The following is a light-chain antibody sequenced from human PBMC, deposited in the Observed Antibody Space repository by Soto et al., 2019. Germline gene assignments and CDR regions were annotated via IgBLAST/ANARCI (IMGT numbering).Light chain of an antibody. V-gene: IGKV3-15*01. CDR3: QQYNNWPWT. CDR1: QSVCSN. CDR2: GAS. Sequence: EIVMTQSPATLSVSPGERATLSCRASQSVCSNLAWYQQKRGQAPRLLIYGASTRATGIPARLSGSGSGTEFTPTISSLQSEDFAVYYCQQYNNWPWTFGQGTKVEIK. J-gene: IGKJ1*01.